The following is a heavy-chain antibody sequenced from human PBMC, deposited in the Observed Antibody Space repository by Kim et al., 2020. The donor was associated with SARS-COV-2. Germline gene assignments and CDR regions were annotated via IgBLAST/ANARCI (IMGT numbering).Heavy chain of an antibody. D-gene: IGHD3-3*01. J-gene: IGHJ5*02. CDR2: IKQDGSEK. Sequence: GGSLRLSCAASGVTFSSYWMSWVRQAPGKGLEWVANIKQDGSEKYYVDSVKGRFTISRDNAKNSLYLQMNSLRAEDTAVYYCERDQRRTSFGVVIMGGGFDPWGQGTLVTVSS. CDR1: GVTFSSYW. CDR3: ERDQRRTSFGVVIMGGGFDP. V-gene: IGHV3-7*01.